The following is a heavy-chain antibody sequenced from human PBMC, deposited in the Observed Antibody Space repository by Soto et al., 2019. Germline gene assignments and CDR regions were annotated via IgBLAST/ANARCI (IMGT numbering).Heavy chain of an antibody. D-gene: IGHD4-4*01. CDR1: GGSLGSYY. CDR3: ARDGDGRMTTNPYYYNCMDV. Sequence: KTSETLSLTCTVSGGSLGSYYWSWIRQPPGKGLEWIGYVFYTGRANSNASLTRRVSISLDTSNYQFSLKLSSVTAADTAVYYCARDGDGRMTTNPYYYNCMDVWGPGTTVTVSS. J-gene: IGHJ6*02. CDR2: VFYTGRA. V-gene: IGHV4-59*01.